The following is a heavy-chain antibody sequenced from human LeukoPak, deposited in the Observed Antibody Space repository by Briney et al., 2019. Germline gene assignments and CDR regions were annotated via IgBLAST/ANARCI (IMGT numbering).Heavy chain of an antibody. CDR3: TTIRFLEWLFIHYYTDV. V-gene: IGHV3-15*01. J-gene: IGHJ6*03. D-gene: IGHD3-3*01. CDR2: IKSKTDGGTT. Sequence: GGSLRLSCAASGFTFSNAWMSWVRQAPGKGLEWVGRIKSKTDGGTTDYAAPVKGRFTISRDDSKNTLYLQMNSLKTEDTAVYCCTTIRFLEWLFIHYYTDVWGKGTTVTVSS. CDR1: GFTFSNAW.